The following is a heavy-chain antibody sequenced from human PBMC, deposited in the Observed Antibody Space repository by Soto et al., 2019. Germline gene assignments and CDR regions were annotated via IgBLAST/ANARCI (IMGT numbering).Heavy chain of an antibody. CDR2: IYHSGNT. V-gene: IGHV4-4*02. D-gene: IGHD2-15*01. J-gene: IGHJ6*01. CDR1: GVSISSDNW. CDR3: AKASGSGPSHHSITADYYYFGMDV. Sequence: PSETLSLTCAVSGVSISSDNWWSWVRQPPGKGLEWIGEIYHSGNTHYNPSLKSRVTISVDKSKHQFSLKLNSVTAADTALYYCAKASGSGPSHHSITADYYYFGMDVWGQGTTVTVSS.